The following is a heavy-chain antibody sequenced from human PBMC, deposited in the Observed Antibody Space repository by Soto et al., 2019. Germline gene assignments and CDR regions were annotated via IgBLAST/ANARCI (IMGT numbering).Heavy chain of an antibody. Sequence: EVQLVESGGGLVQPGGSLRLSCGVSGFTFRSYWMSWVRQAPGKGLEWVANINQDGIEKYYVDSAKGRFTISRDNAKNSLSLQMNSLRAEDTAVYYCARDSLRGYAGYDSVAPRIDYYGMDVWGRGTTVTVSS. J-gene: IGHJ6*02. CDR3: ARDSLRGYAGYDSVAPRIDYYGMDV. D-gene: IGHD5-12*01. CDR1: GFTFRSYW. V-gene: IGHV3-7*01. CDR2: INQDGIEK.